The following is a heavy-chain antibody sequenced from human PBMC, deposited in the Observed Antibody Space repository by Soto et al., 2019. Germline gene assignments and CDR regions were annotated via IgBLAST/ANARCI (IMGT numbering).Heavy chain of an antibody. V-gene: IGHV3-74*01. D-gene: IGHD3-3*01. CDR2: LNGDGRGT. J-gene: IGHJ4*02. CDR1: GFTFSGSW. CDR3: ARGIFDSVTANDY. Sequence: EVQLVESGGGLVQPGGSLRLSCAASGFTFSGSWMHWVRQAPGQGLVWVSRLNGDGRGTSYADFVKGRLTISRDDAKNTMCLQMNGLRAEDTAVYYCARGIFDSVTANDYWGQGTLVPVSS.